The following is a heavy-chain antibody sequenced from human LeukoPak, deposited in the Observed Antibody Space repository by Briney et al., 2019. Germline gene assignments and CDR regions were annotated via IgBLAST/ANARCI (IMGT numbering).Heavy chain of an antibody. CDR1: GYTFTGYY. CDR2: INPNSGDT. Sequence: ASVKVSCKASGYTFTGYYVHWVPQAPGQGLEWIGWINPNSGDTNYAQKFQGRVTMTRDTSISTAYMELSRLRSDDTAVYYCARGPRCVWSTSCYSLNWFDPWGQGTLVTVSS. J-gene: IGHJ5*02. V-gene: IGHV1-2*02. D-gene: IGHD2-2*01. CDR3: ARGPRCVWSTSCYSLNWFDP.